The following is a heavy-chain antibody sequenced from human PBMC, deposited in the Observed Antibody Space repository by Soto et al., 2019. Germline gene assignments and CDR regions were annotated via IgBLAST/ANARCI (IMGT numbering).Heavy chain of an antibody. CDR1: GFTFSSYG. D-gene: IGHD2-15*01. J-gene: IGHJ6*02. Sequence: RRLSCAASGFTFSSYGMHWVRQAPGKGLEWVAVISYDGSNKYYADSVKGRFTISRDNSKNTLYLQMNSLRAEDTAVYYCAKERTIVVVVAAPPDVWGQGTTVTVSS. V-gene: IGHV3-30*18. CDR2: ISYDGSNK. CDR3: AKERTIVVVVAAPPDV.